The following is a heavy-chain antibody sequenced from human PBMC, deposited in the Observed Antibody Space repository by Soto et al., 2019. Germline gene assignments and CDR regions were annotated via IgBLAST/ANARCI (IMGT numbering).Heavy chain of an antibody. J-gene: IGHJ6*02. CDR1: VGSFSGYY. CDR2: INHSGST. D-gene: IGHD3-10*01. CDR3: ARGRITMVRGEYYYGMDV. Sequence: SSETLSLTCAVYVGSFSGYYWSWIREPPGTGLEWIGEINHSGSTNYNPPLKSRVTISVDTSKNQFSLKLSSVTAADTAVYYCARGRITMVRGEYYYGMDVWGQGTTVTVSS. V-gene: IGHV4-34*01.